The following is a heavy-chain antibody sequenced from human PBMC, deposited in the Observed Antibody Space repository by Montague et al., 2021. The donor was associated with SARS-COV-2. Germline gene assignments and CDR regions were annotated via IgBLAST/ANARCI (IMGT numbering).Heavy chain of an antibody. CDR3: ARHEGSGSLSH. J-gene: IGHJ4*02. CDR1: GYTFSNYW. Sequence: QSGAEVKKPGESLKISCKGSGYTFSNYWIAWVRQKSGKGLEWMGIVYPGDADTRYSPSFQGQVTISVDKSINTAYLQWSSLKASDTAMYYCARHEGSGSLSHGGQGTQVTVSS. V-gene: IGHV5-51*01. CDR2: VYPGDADT. D-gene: IGHD1-26*01.